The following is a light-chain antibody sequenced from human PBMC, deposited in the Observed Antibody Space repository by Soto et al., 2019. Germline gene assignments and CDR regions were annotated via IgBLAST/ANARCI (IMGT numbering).Light chain of an antibody. V-gene: IGKV3-20*01. Sequence: IWLTQSPGTVSLSPGERATLSCRASQSFSRSHLAWYQHKPGQAPRLLIYGTSNRATGIPDRFSGSGSGTDFTLTISRLEAEDVAVYYCQQYDTSPYTFGQGTKLEIK. CDR3: QQYDTSPYT. CDR1: QSFSRSH. CDR2: GTS. J-gene: IGKJ2*01.